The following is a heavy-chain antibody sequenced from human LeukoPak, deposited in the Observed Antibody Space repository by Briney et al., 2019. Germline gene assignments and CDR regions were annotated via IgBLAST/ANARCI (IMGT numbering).Heavy chain of an antibody. CDR1: GFTFDDYT. CDR2: INSDGSST. D-gene: IGHD1-26*01. J-gene: IGHJ3*02. CDR3: ARDFIVGAPMGAFDI. V-gene: IGHV3-74*01. Sequence: GGSLRLSCAASGFTFDDYTMHWVRQAPGKGLVWVSRINSDGSSTSYADSVKGRFTISRDNAKNTLYLQMNSLRAEDTAVYYCARDFIVGAPMGAFDIWGQGTMVTVSS.